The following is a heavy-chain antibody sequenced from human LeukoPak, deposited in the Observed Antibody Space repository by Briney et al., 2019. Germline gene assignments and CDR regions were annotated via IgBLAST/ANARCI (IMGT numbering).Heavy chain of an antibody. D-gene: IGHD4-11*01. J-gene: IGHJ4*02. V-gene: IGHV3-21*01. Sequence: GGSLRLSCAASGFTFSSYNMNWVRQAPGKGVEWVSSISSSTSDTYYADSVKGRFTISRDNAKNSLYLQMNSLRAEDTAVYYCARGTAVTANNFDFWGQGTLVTVSS. CDR3: ARGTAVTANNFDF. CDR1: GFTFSSYN. CDR2: ISSSTSDT.